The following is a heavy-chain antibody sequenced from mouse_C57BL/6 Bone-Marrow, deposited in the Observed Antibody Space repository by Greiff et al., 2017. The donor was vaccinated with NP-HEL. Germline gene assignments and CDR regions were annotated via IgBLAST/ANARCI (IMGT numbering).Heavy chain of an antibody. Sequence: EVQGVESGGGLVKPGGSLKLSCAASGFTFSSYAMSWVRQTPEKRLEWVATISDGGSYTYYPDNVKGRFTISRDNAKNNLYLQMSHLKSEDTAMYCCARGRSGVAYWGQGTLVTVSA. CDR2: ISDGGSYT. D-gene: IGHD1-1*02. V-gene: IGHV5-4*01. CDR1: GFTFSSYA. J-gene: IGHJ3*01. CDR3: ARGRSGVAY.